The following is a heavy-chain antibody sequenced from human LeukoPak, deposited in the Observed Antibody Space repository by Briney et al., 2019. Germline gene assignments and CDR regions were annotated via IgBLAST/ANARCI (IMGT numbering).Heavy chain of an antibody. V-gene: IGHV3-30*04. Sequence: GGSLRLSCAASGFTFSSYVMHWVRQAPGKGLEWVAVISYDGSNKYHADSVKGRFTISRDNSKNTLYLQMNSLRAEDTAVYYCARDLLGVSYGMDVWGQGTTVTVSS. CDR1: GFTFSSYV. J-gene: IGHJ6*02. CDR3: ARDLLGVSYGMDV. D-gene: IGHD2-15*01. CDR2: ISYDGSNK.